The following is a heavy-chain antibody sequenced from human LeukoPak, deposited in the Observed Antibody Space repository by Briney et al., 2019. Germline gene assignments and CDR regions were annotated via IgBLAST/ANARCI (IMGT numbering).Heavy chain of an antibody. CDR3: ARGEEYSSGWYYFDY. CDR2: ISSSGDTT. CDR1: GLTFSRCA. Sequence: GGSLRLSCAASGLTFSRCAMSWVRQAPGKGLEWVAAISSSGDTTYYANSVKGRFTISRDNSKNTPSLQMNSLRAEDTAVYYCARGEEYSSGWYYFDYWGQGTLVTVSS. V-gene: IGHV3-23*01. D-gene: IGHD6-19*01. J-gene: IGHJ4*02.